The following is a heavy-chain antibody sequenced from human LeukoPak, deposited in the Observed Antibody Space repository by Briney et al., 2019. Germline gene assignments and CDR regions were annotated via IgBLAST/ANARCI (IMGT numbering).Heavy chain of an antibody. CDR1: GGSISSYY. CDR3: ARVYSSYGLRRYFDY. D-gene: IGHD6-6*01. CDR2: IYYSGST. V-gene: IGHV4-59*08. J-gene: IGHJ4*02. Sequence: SETLSLTCTVSGGSISSYYWSWIRQPPGKGLEWIGYIYYSGSTNYIPSLKSRVTISIDTSKNQFSLKLSSVTAADTAVYYCARVYSSYGLRRYFDYWGQGTLVTVSS.